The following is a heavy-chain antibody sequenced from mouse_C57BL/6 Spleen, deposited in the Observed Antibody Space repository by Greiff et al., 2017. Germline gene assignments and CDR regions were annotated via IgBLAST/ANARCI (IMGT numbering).Heavy chain of an antibody. J-gene: IGHJ1*03. CDR2: INPNNGGT. CDR1: GYTFTDYY. Sequence: EVQLQQSGPELVKPGASVKISCKASGYTFTDYYMNWVKQSHGKSLEWIGDINPNNGGTSYNQKFKGKATLTVDKYSSTAYMELRSLTSEDSAVYYCARSFDGYYPYWYFDVWGTGTTVTVSS. V-gene: IGHV1-26*01. D-gene: IGHD2-3*01. CDR3: ARSFDGYYPYWYFDV.